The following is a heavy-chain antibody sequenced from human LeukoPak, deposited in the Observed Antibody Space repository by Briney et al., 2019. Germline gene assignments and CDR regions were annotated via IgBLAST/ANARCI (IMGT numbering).Heavy chain of an antibody. V-gene: IGHV4-34*01. Sequence: SETLSLTCAVYGGSFSGYYWSWIRPPPGKGLEWTGEINHSGRTNYNPSLKCRVTISVDTYKYHLSRKLSSVTAADTAVYYCARTVLGRYYYYYYTDVRGKGTTVTVSS. CDR2: INHSGRT. CDR3: ARTVLGRYYYYYYTDV. D-gene: IGHD4-17*01. J-gene: IGHJ6*03. CDR1: GGSFSGYY.